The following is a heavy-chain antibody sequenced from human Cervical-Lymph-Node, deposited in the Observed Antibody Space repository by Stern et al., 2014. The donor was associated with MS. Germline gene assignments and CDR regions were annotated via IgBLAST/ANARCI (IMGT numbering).Heavy chain of an antibody. J-gene: IGHJ6*02. Sequence: EVQLVESGGGLVKPGGSLRLSCAASGYTFSNAWKSWVRQAPEKGLEWVGRMKRKTDGGSTDYAAPVKGRFTMSRDESNKRLHLQMNSLKPEDTAVYYCTTDPGIAVAGTGANYYYYYGMDVWGQGTTVTVSS. CDR2: MKRKTDGGST. CDR3: TTDPGIAVAGTGANYYYYYGMDV. CDR1: GYTFSNAW. V-gene: IGHV3-15*01. D-gene: IGHD6-19*01.